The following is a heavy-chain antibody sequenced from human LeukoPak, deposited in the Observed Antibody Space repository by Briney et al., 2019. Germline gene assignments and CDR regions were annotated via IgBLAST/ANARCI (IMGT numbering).Heavy chain of an antibody. Sequence: GGSLTLSCAGSGLTSRSYAMSWVGQAPGKGVEWVAGISHSGDKKYYADFVKGRFTISRDNSNNMVYLQMNSLTAEDTAVYYCAKDHGFWSGHFFFFDYWGQGTLVTVSS. CDR1: GLTSRSYA. CDR3: AKDHGFWSGHFFFFDY. V-gene: IGHV3-23*01. J-gene: IGHJ4*02. CDR2: ISHSGDKK. D-gene: IGHD3-3*01.